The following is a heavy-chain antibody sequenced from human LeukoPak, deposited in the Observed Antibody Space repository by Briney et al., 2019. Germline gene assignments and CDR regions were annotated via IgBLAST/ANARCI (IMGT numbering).Heavy chain of an antibody. J-gene: IGHJ5*02. V-gene: IGHV4-34*01. CDR2: INHSGST. CDR3: AREIVVPAAIPESWFDP. D-gene: IGHD2-2*02. Sequence: KSSETLSLTCAVYRGSFSGYYWSWIRQPPGKGLEWIGEINHSGSTNYNPSLKSRVTISVDTSKNQFSLKLSSVTAADTAVYYCAREIVVPAAIPESWFDPWGQGTLVTVSS. CDR1: RGSFSGYY.